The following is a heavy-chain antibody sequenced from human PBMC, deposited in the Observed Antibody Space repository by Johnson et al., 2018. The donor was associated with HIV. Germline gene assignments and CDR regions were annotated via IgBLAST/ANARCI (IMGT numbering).Heavy chain of an antibody. CDR3: AAYYDFWSGSYTSGFDI. CDR2: ISGSGGST. V-gene: IGHV3-23*04. Sequence: VTLVESGGGVVQPGRSLTLSCTEAGFTFSSYAMSWVRQAPGKGLEWVSAISGSGGSTYYADSVKGRFTISRDNSKNTVFLQMNSLRPEDTAMYYCAAYYDFWSGSYTSGFDIWGQGTMVTVSS. CDR1: GFTFSSYA. D-gene: IGHD3-3*01. J-gene: IGHJ3*02.